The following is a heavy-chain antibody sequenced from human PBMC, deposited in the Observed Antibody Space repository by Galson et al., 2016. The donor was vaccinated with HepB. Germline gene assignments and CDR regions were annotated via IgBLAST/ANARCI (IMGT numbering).Heavy chain of an antibody. V-gene: IGHV3-48*02. CDR2: ISSSSSTI. CDR3: ARDGGQQLVRWERLRKVYYYYPMDV. D-gene: IGHD6-13*01. J-gene: IGHJ6*02. CDR1: GFTISSYS. Sequence: SLRLSCAASGFTISSYSMNWVRQAPGKGLEWVSYISSSSSTISYADSVKGRFTISRDNAKHSLYLQMHSLRDEDTAVYYCARDGGQQLVRWERLRKVYYYYPMDVWGQGTTVTVSS.